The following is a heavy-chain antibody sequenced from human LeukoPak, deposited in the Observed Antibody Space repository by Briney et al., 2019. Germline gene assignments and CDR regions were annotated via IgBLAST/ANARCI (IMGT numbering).Heavy chain of an antibody. CDR3: ARQTGRYGTNWFDP. CDR2: IYYRGST. D-gene: IGHD1-1*01. CDR1: GGSISSDY. J-gene: IGHJ5*02. Sequence: PSETLSLTCTVSGGSISSDYWSWIRQPPGKGLEWIGYIYYRGSTNYNPSLKSRVTISVDKSKNQFSLKLSSVTAADTAVYYCARQTGRYGTNWFDPWGQGTLVTVSS. V-gene: IGHV4-59*08.